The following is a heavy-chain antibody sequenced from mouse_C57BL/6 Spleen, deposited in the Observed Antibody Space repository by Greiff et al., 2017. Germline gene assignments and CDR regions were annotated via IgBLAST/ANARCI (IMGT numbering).Heavy chain of an antibody. J-gene: IGHJ4*01. CDR1: GYTFTSYW. CDR3: ARRGLRRDYYAMDY. D-gene: IGHD2-4*01. Sequence: QVQLQQPGAELVMPGASVKLSCKASGYTFTSYWMHWVKQRPGQGLEWIGEIDPSDSYTNYNQKFKGKSTLTVDKSSSTAYMQLSSLTSEDSAVYYCARRGLRRDYYAMDYWGQGTSGTVSS. CDR2: IDPSDSYT. V-gene: IGHV1-69*01.